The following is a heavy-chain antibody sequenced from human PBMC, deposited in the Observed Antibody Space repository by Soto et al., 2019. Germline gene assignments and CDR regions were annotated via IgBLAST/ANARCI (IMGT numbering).Heavy chain of an antibody. CDR2: ISAYNGNT. J-gene: IGHJ4*02. CDR3: VKPGSYSYYFDY. D-gene: IGHD1-26*01. Sequence: GASVKVSCKASGYTFTSYGISWVRQAPGQGLEWMGWISAYNGNTNYAQKLQGRVTMTTDTSTSTAYMELSSLRAEDTAVYYCVKPGSYSYYFDYWGQGTLVTVSS. CDR1: GYTFTSYG. V-gene: IGHV1-18*01.